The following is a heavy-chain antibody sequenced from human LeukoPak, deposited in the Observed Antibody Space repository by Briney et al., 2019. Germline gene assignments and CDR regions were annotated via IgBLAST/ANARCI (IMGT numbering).Heavy chain of an antibody. Sequence: PSETLSLTCAVYGGSFSGYYWSWIRQPPEKGLEWIGEINHSGSTNYNPSLKSRVTTSVDTSKNQFSLKLSSLTAADTAVYYCARTNSVFYYFDYWGQGTLVTVSS. CDR1: GGSFSGYY. CDR3: ARTNSVFYYFDY. D-gene: IGHD1/OR15-1a*01. J-gene: IGHJ4*02. V-gene: IGHV4-34*01. CDR2: INHSGST.